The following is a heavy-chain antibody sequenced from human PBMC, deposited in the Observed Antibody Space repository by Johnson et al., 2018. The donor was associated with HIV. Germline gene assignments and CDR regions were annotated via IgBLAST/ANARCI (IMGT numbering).Heavy chain of an antibody. D-gene: IGHD3-16*01. CDR2: ISYDGSNK. J-gene: IGHJ3*02. CDR3: ARGRDSIGDGGAFDI. CDR1: GFTFSSYG. Sequence: QVHLVESGGGVVQPGRSLRLSCAASGFTFSSYGMHWVRQAPGKGLEWVAVISYDGSNKHYAESVKGRFTISRDNAKNATYLQMNSLRAEDTAVYYCARGRDSIGDGGAFDIWGQGTMVTVSS. V-gene: IGHV3-30*03.